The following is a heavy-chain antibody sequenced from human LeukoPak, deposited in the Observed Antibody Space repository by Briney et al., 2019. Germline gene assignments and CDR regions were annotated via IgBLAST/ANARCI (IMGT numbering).Heavy chain of an antibody. D-gene: IGHD7-27*01. CDR1: GGPFSGYY. Sequence: SEALSLTCAVYGGPFSGYYWNWIRQPPGKGLEWIGEINHNGYTNYNPSLESRVTISVDTSKNQFSLKVYSLTAADTAVYFCARAGTGDRSAVFDYWGQEILVTVSS. CDR3: ARAGTGDRSAVFDY. CDR2: INHNGYT. V-gene: IGHV4-34*01. J-gene: IGHJ4*02.